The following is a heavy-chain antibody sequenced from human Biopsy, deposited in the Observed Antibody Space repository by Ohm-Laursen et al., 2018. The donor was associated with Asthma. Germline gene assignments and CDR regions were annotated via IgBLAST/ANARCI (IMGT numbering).Heavy chain of an antibody. V-gene: IGHV4-31*03. D-gene: IGHD3-22*01. CDR3: ARIPRRSGSYFVDY. CDR1: GDSITSGGCC. CDR2: IHHSGTS. Sequence: SQTLSLTCTVFGDSITSGGCCWNWIRQHPGKGLEWIGYIHHSGTSYFNPSLKSRVSFSRDTSKNQFSLRLSSVTAADTAMYYCARIPRRSGSYFVDYWGQGTLVAVSS. J-gene: IGHJ4*02.